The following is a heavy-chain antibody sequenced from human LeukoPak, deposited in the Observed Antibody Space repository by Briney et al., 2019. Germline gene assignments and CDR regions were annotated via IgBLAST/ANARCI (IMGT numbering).Heavy chain of an antibody. V-gene: IGHV3-74*01. CDR3: ARRSDGDLDY. Sequence: GGSLRLSCAASGFTFSPYWMHWVRQAPGEGLVWVSCINSDGSDTRYADSVKGRFTISRDNAKNTLYLQMNSLRAEETAVYYCARRSDGDLDYWGQGTLVTVSS. J-gene: IGHJ4*02. CDR1: GFTFSPYW. D-gene: IGHD4-17*01. CDR2: INSDGSDT.